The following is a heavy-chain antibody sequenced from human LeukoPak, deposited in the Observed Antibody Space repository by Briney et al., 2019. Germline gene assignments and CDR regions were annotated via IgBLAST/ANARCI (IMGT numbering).Heavy chain of an antibody. V-gene: IGHV3-53*01. CDR1: GFTVSNNY. CDR2: IYSGGST. CDR3: VKDNWGSPPGAFDI. J-gene: IGHJ3*02. Sequence: GGSLRLSCSASGFTVSNNYMSWVRQAPGKGLEWVSVIYSGGSTNYADSVKGRFTISRDNSKNTVFLQMISLRAEDTAVYYCVKDNWGSPPGAFDIWGPGTMVTVSS. D-gene: IGHD7-27*01.